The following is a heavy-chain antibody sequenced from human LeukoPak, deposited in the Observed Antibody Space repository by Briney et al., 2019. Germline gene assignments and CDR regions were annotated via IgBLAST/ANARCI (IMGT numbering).Heavy chain of an antibody. D-gene: IGHD1-1*01. CDR3: ANEVRPNDY. V-gene: IGHV3-23*01. J-gene: IGHJ4*02. CDR2: IDISGGST. CDR1: GFAFSSHA. Sequence: GGSLRLSCAASGFAFSSHAMCWVRQAPGKGLEWVSSIDISGGSTYYADSAEGRFTISRDNSKNTLYLQMNGLRVEDTALYYCANEVRPNDYWGQGTLVTVSS.